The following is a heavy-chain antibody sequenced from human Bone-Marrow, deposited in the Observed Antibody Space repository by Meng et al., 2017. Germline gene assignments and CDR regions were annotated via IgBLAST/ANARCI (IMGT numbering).Heavy chain of an antibody. CDR2: ISAYNGNT. Sequence: ASVKVSCKASGYTFTSYGISWVRQAPGQGLEWMGWISAYNGNTNYAQKLQGRVTMTTDTSTSTAYMELRSLRSDDTAVYYCASATSSGSLYYFDYWGQGTLVTVSS. J-gene: IGHJ4*02. CDR1: GYTFTSYG. D-gene: IGHD1-26*01. CDR3: ASATSSGSLYYFDY. V-gene: IGHV1-18*01.